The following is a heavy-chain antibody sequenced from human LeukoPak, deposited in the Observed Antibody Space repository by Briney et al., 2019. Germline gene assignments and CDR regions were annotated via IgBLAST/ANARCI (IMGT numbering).Heavy chain of an antibody. CDR3: AKDRYYGSGTDGKYYFDY. V-gene: IGHV3-23*01. CDR1: GFIFSDAW. J-gene: IGHJ4*02. CDR2: ISAGGGST. D-gene: IGHD3-10*01. Sequence: PGGSLRLSCAASGFIFSDAWMSWVRQAPGKGLEWVSGISAGGGSTYYADSVKGRFTISRDNSKNTLYLQMNSLRAEDAAVYYCAKDRYYGSGTDGKYYFDYWGQGALVTVSS.